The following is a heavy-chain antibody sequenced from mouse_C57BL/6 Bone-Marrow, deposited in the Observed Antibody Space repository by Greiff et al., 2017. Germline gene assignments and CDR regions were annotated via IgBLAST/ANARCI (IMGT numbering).Heavy chain of an antibody. Sequence: QVQLKQSGAELVRPGTSVKVSCKASGYAFTNYLIEWVKQRPGQGLEWIGVINPGSGGTNYNEKFKGKATLTADQSSSTAYMQLSSLTSADSAVYCCARSKNWDSWFAYWGQGTLVTVSA. CDR2: INPGSGGT. V-gene: IGHV1-54*01. CDR3: ARSKNWDSWFAY. J-gene: IGHJ3*01. CDR1: GYAFTNYL. D-gene: IGHD4-1*01.